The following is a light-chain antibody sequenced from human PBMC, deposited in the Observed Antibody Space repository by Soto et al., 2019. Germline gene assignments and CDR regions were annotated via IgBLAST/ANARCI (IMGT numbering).Light chain of an antibody. CDR3: QQYGSPSWT. CDR1: QSISSSY. Sequence: EIVLTQSPGTLSLSPGERATLSCRASQSISSSYLAWYQQKPGQAPRALIYGASSRATGIPDRFSGSGSGTDFTLTISRLWPEDFAVYYCQQYGSPSWTFGQGTKVEIK. CDR2: GAS. V-gene: IGKV3-20*01. J-gene: IGKJ1*01.